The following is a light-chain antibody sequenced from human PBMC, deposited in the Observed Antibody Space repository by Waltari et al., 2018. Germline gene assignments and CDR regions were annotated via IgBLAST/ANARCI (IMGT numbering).Light chain of an antibody. Sequence: DIVMTQSPDSLAVSLGETAPINCKSSQRVLYSSNNKNYLAWYQQKPGQPPKLLIYWASTRESGVPDRFSGSGSGTDFTLTISSLQAEDVAVYYCQQYYSTPPAFGGGTKVGIK. CDR1: QRVLYSSNNKNY. J-gene: IGKJ4*01. V-gene: IGKV4-1*01. CDR2: WAS. CDR3: QQYYSTPPA.